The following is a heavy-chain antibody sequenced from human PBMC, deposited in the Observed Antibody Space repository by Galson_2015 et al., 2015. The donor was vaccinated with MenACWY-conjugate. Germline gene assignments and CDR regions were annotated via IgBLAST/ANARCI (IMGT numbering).Heavy chain of an antibody. V-gene: IGHV4-39*01. CDR2: LHYNGNT. CDR1: GDSLNSNHNF. D-gene: IGHD3-3*01. CDR3: SRYLRFTDYFDY. Sequence: ATLSLTCTVSGDSLNSNHNFWGWIRPPPGKGLERIGSLHYNGNTYCTPSLMSQVIISVDASKTQFSLKLSSVTAADTAVYYCSRYLRFTDYFDYWCQGTRGTVSS. J-gene: IGHJ4*02.